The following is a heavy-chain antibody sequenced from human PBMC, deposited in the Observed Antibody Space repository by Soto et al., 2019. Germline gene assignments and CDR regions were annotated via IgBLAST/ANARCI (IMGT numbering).Heavy chain of an antibody. CDR2: ISPFVGIT. CDR1: TFGRNT. D-gene: IGHD3-22*01. J-gene: IGHJ4*02. CDR3: AKTHFYETGGVFDYFDY. Sequence: LVQSGAEVKKPGSSVRVSCKATFGRNTVCWVRQAPGQGLEWVGGISPFVGITHYAQKFQGRVTITADESTSTAYMELGSLTSDDTAVYYCAKTHFYETGGVFDYFDYWGQGTLVTVSS. V-gene: IGHV1-69*01.